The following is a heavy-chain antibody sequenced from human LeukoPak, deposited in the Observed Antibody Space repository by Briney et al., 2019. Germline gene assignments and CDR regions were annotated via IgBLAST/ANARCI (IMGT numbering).Heavy chain of an antibody. CDR2: ISSSRSYI. V-gene: IGHV3-21*01. CDR3: ARFIAAPYYFDY. Sequence: PGGSLRLSCAASGFTFNTYAMSWVRQAPGKGLEWVSFISSSRSYIYYADSVKGRFTISRDNAKDSLYLQMNSLRAEDTAVYYCARFIAAPYYFDYWGRGTLVTVSS. CDR1: GFTFNTYA. J-gene: IGHJ4*01. D-gene: IGHD6-13*01.